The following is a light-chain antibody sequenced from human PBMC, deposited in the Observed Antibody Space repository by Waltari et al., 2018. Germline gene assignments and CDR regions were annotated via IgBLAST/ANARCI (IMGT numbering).Light chain of an antibody. V-gene: IGLV2-14*03. CDR1: GIDCVHSAF. Sequence: SALTQPAAVSGSPGQSITISCTGIGIDCVHSAFVSWYQHQPGKAPRVISYDVTNRPSGISHRFSASKSANTASLTISGLQPEDEGDYYCTSQALDGVVLFGGGTQVTV. CDR2: DVT. CDR3: TSQALDGVVL. J-gene: IGLJ3*02.